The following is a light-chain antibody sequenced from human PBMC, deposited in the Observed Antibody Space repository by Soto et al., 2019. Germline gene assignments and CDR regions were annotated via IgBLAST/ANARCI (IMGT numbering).Light chain of an antibody. Sequence: EIVMTQSPATLSVSPGERATLSCRASQSVSSNLAWSQQKPGQAPRLLIYGASTRATGIPARFSGSGSETEFTLTITSLQSEDFAVYHCQQYSKWPITFGQGIRLESK. CDR1: QSVSSN. J-gene: IGKJ5*01. CDR2: GAS. V-gene: IGKV3-15*01. CDR3: QQYSKWPIT.